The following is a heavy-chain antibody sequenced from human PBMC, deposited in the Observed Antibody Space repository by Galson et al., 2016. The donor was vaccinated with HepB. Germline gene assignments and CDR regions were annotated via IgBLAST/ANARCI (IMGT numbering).Heavy chain of an antibody. Sequence: LRLSCAASGFTFENYAMHWVRQPPGKGLEWIGYIYKSGNTNYSPSLKSRVTVSLDASKNQFSLKLRSVTAADTAVYYCARGVTGTPYFDFWGQGALVTVSS. CDR3: ARGVTGTPYFDF. V-gene: IGHV4-59*01. D-gene: IGHD2-21*02. CDR2: IYKSGNT. J-gene: IGHJ4*02. CDR1: GFTFENYA.